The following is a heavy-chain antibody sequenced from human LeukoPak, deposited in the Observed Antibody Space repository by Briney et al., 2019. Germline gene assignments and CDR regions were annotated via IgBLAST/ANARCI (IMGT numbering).Heavy chain of an antibody. J-gene: IGHJ4*02. CDR3: ARANGGGLDY. V-gene: IGHV1-46*01. Sequence: VASVKVSCKTSGYTFSTYYMHWVRQAPGQGLEWLGIIHPTDGGTSYTQKIQGRVTVTRDTATGTVYLELSSLRSEDTAVYWCARANGGGLDYWGQGTLITVSS. CDR2: IHPTDGGT. CDR1: GYTFSTYY. D-gene: IGHD3-10*01.